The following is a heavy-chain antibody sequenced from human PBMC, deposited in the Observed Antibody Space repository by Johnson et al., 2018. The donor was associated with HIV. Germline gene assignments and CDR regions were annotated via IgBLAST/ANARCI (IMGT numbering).Heavy chain of an antibody. Sequence: VQLVESGGGVVQPGRSLRLSCASSGFTFDDYAMHWVRQAPGKGLEWVSGISCNSGSIGYADSVKGRFTISRDNSKNPLYLQMNSLRAEDTAVYYCARELVRYAFDIWGQGTTVTVSS. CDR3: ARELVRYAFDI. CDR1: GFTFDDYA. V-gene: IGHV3-9*01. D-gene: IGHD6-6*01. CDR2: ISCNSGSI. J-gene: IGHJ3*02.